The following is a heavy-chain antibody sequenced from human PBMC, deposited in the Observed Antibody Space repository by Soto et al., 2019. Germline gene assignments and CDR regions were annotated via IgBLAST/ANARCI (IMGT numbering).Heavy chain of an antibody. CDR1: GFSFGDYW. D-gene: IGHD3-3*01. Sequence: GSLRLSCAASGFSFGDYWMSWVRQAPGKGLEWVAHMKKDGSEKYYVDSVKGRFGVSRDNSKNSLYLQMDSLRAEDTAVYYCAKLGSGYYTGLYFDYWGQGTLVTVSS. CDR2: MKKDGSEK. V-gene: IGHV3-7*03. CDR3: AKLGSGYYTGLYFDY. J-gene: IGHJ4*02.